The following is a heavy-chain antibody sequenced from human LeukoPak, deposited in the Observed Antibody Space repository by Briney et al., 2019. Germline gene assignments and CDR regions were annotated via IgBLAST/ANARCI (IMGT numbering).Heavy chain of an antibody. D-gene: IGHD3-16*01. J-gene: IGHJ6*02. CDR3: AREWGEAATYYYYGMDV. Sequence: SVKVSCKASGGTFSSYAISWVRQAPGQGLEWMGGIIPIFGTANYAQKFQGRVTITADESTSTAYMELSSLRSEDTAVYYCAREWGEAATYYYYGMDVWGQGTTVTVSS. CDR1: GGTFSSYA. CDR2: IIPIFGTA. V-gene: IGHV1-69*13.